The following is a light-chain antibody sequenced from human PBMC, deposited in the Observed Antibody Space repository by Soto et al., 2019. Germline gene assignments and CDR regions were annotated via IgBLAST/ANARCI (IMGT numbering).Light chain of an antibody. J-gene: IGLJ2*01. Sequence: SYELTQPSSVSVSPGQTARITCSGDVLAKKYARWFQQKPGQAPVLVIYKDSERPSGIPERFSGSSSGTTVTLTISGAQVDDEADLYCYSAVDNKLVVFGGGTKLTVL. CDR2: KDS. CDR3: YSAVDNKLVV. V-gene: IGLV3-27*01. CDR1: VLAKKY.